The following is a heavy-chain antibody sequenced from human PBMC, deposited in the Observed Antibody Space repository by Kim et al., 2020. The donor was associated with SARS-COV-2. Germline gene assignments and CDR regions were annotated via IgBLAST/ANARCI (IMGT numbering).Heavy chain of an antibody. Sequence: ASVKVSCKASGYTFTSYAMNWVRQAPGQGLEWMGWINTNTGNPTYAQGFTGRFVFSLDTSVSTAYLQISSLKAEDTAVYYCANTHKTRDIVVVPAAIDGPAKGGFRENVGMDVWGQGTTVTVSS. CDR2: INTNTGNP. D-gene: IGHD2-2*02. V-gene: IGHV7-4-1*02. CDR1: GYTFTSYA. J-gene: IGHJ6*02. CDR3: ANTHKTRDIVVVPAAIDGPAKGGFRENVGMDV.